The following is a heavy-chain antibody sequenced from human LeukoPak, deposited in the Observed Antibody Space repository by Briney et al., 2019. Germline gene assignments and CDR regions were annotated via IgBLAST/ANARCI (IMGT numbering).Heavy chain of an antibody. Sequence: KSGGSLRLSCAASGFTFSSYSMNWVRQAPGKGLEWVSSISSSSSYIYYADSVKGRFTISRDNAENSLYLQMNSLRAEDTAVYYCATLRGPTPYGMGVWGQGTTVTVSS. V-gene: IGHV3-21*01. CDR3: ATLRGPTPYGMGV. CDR2: ISSSSSYI. J-gene: IGHJ6*02. CDR1: GFTFSSYS.